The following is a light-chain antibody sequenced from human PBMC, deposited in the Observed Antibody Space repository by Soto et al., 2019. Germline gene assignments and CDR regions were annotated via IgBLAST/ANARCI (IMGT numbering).Light chain of an antibody. CDR2: AAS. CDR1: QSISSY. CDR3: RLRYRTLWT. J-gene: IGKJ1*01. Sequence: DIQKTRATFSLSAALGDRVTSTCRASQSISSYLNWYQQKPGKAPKLLIYAASSLQSGVPSRFSGSGSGTDFTLTISSLQPEDFATYYCRLRYRTLWTFGQGTKVDIK. V-gene: IGKV1-39*01.